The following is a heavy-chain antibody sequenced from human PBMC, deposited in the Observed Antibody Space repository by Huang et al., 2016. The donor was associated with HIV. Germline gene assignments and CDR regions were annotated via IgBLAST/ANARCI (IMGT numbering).Heavy chain of an antibody. CDR1: GYTFINYD. Sequence: QVQLVQSGAEVKKPGASVKVSCKASGYTFINYDINWVRQATGQGLEGMGWMNPNSGNTGYAQKFQGRVTITRNTSISTAYMELSSLRSEDTAVYYCARGGAYYYDSSGYRYNWFDPWGQGTLVTVSS. J-gene: IGHJ5*02. V-gene: IGHV1-8*03. CDR3: ARGGAYYYDSSGYRYNWFDP. CDR2: MNPNSGNT. D-gene: IGHD3-22*01.